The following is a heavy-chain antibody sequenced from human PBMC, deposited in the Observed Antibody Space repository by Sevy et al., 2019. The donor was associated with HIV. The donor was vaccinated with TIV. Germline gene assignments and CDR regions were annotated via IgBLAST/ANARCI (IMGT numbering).Heavy chain of an antibody. CDR1: GFTVSSNY. J-gene: IGHJ5*02. CDR2: IYSGGST. CDR3: AYSSSWYGGFDP. V-gene: IGHV3-53*01. D-gene: IGHD6-13*01. Sequence: GGSLRLSCAASGFTVSSNYMSWVRQAPGKGLEWVAVIYSGGSTYYSDSVKGRFTISTDNSKNTLYLQMNSLRAEDTAVYYCAYSSSWYGGFDPWGQGTLVTVSS.